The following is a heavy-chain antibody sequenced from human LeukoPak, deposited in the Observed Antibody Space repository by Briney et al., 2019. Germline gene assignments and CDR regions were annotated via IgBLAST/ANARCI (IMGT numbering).Heavy chain of an antibody. CDR3: ARDAQLTRVVAATYYYYYMDV. Sequence: SETLSLTCTVSGGSISSYYWSWIRQPAGKGLEWIGRIYTSGSTNYNPSLKSRVTMSVDTSKNQLSLKLSSVTAADTAVYYCARDAQLTRVVAATYYYYYMDVWGKGTTVTVSS. CDR2: IYTSGST. J-gene: IGHJ6*03. D-gene: IGHD2-15*01. V-gene: IGHV4-4*07. CDR1: GGSISSYY.